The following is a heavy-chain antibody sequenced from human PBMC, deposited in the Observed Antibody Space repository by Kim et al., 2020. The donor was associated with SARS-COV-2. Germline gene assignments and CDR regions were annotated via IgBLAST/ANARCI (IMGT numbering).Heavy chain of an antibody. D-gene: IGHD4-4*01. Sequence: GSLRLSCAASGFTFSSYEMNWVRQAPGKGLEWVSYIIGSGTTIYYADSVRGRFTISRDNDKNSLYLQMNSLRAEDTAVYYCARGPNYSLFDYWGQGTLV. J-gene: IGHJ4*02. CDR2: IIGSGTTI. V-gene: IGHV3-48*03. CDR3: ARGPNYSLFDY. CDR1: GFTFSSYE.